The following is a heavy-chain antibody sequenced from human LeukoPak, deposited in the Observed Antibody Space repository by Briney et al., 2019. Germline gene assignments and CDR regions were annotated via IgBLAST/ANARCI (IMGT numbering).Heavy chain of an antibody. CDR2: ISYGGSNK. CDR1: GFTFSSYG. D-gene: IGHD3-16*02. CDR3: AKDKQQTHYVWGSYREEYYFDY. J-gene: IGHJ4*02. Sequence: QPGRSLRLSCAASGFTFSSYGMHWVRQAPGKGLEWVAVISYGGSNKYYADSVKGRFTISRDNSKNTLYLQMNSLRAEDTAVYYCAKDKQQTHYVWGSYREEYYFDYWGQGTLVTVSS. V-gene: IGHV3-30*18.